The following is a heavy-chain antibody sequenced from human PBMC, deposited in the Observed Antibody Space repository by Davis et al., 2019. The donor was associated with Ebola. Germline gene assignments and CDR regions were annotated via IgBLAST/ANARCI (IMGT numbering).Heavy chain of an antibody. CDR1: GGSFSGYY. D-gene: IGHD2-21*01. CDR3: ARDGGEDCGGDCYSDWFDP. J-gene: IGHJ5*02. V-gene: IGHV4-34*01. Sequence: PSETLSLTCAVYGGSFSGYYWSWIRQPPGKGLEWIGEINHSGSTNYNPSLKSRVTISVDTSKNQFSLKLSSVTAADTAEYYCARDGGEDCGGDCYSDWFDPWGQGTLVTVSS. CDR2: INHSGST.